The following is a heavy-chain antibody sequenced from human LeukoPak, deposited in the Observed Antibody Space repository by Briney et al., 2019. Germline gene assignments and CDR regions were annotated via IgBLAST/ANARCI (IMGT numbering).Heavy chain of an antibody. CDR3: ARDRGTTLGIYYGMDV. D-gene: IGHD1-14*01. Sequence: QSGGSLRLSCVASGFSLSGFWIRWVRQAPGKGLEWVAAIKQDGSEKHYVDSVRGRTTISRDNAQNSLYLQNNSRRVEDSAVYYCARDRGTTLGIYYGMDVWGKGTTVTVSS. CDR2: IKQDGSEK. CDR1: GFSLSGFW. V-gene: IGHV3-7*03. J-gene: IGHJ6*04.